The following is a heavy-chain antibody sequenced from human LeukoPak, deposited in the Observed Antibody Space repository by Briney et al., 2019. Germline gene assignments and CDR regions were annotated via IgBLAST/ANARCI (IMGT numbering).Heavy chain of an antibody. D-gene: IGHD6-6*01. CDR2: IYYSGST. J-gene: IGHJ4*02. CDR3: ARDLYSSSSDYFDY. CDR1: GGSISSSSYY. Sequence: SETLSLTCTVSGGSISSSSYYWGWIRQPPGKGLEWIGSIYYSGSTYYNPSLKSRVTISVDTCKNQFSLKLSSVTAADTAVYYCARDLYSSSSDYFDYWGQGTLVTVSS. V-gene: IGHV4-39*07.